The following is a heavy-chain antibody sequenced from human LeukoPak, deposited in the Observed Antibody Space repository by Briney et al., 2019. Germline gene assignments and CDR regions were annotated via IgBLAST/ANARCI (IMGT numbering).Heavy chain of an antibody. CDR1: GFTFSSYS. J-gene: IGHJ4*02. CDR2: ISGRGASK. Sequence: GGSLGLSCAASGFTFSSYSINWVRQAPGKGLEWVSGISGRGASKYYADSVKGRFTISRDNSKNTLYLQMNSLRAEDTAVYYCAKGVVVAPDVTPFDYWGQGTLVTVSS. D-gene: IGHD2-2*01. CDR3: AKGVVVAPDVTPFDY. V-gene: IGHV3-23*01.